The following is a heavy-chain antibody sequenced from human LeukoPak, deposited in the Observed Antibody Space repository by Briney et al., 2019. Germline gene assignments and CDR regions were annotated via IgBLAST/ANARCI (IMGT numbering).Heavy chain of an antibody. V-gene: IGHV3-48*01. J-gene: IGHJ4*02. CDR2: ISSSSSTI. D-gene: IGHD5-24*01. CDR3: ARVRRDGYNYVYFDY. Sequence: GGSLRLSXAASGFTFSSYSMNWVRQAPGKGLEWVSYISSSSSTIYYADSVKGRFTISRDNAKNSLYLQMNSLRAEDTAVYYCARVRRDGYNYVYFDYWGQGTLVTVSS. CDR1: GFTFSSYS.